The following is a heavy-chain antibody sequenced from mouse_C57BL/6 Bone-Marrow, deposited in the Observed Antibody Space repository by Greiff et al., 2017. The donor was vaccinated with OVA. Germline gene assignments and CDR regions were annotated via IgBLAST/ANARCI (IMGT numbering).Heavy chain of an antibody. J-gene: IGHJ2*01. CDR3: TADDYDGYYFDY. Sequence: VQLQQSGAELVRPGASVKLSCTASGFNIKDDYMHWVKQRPEQGLEWIGWIVPENGDTEYASKFQGKATITADTSSNTAYLQLSSLTSEDTAFYYCTADDYDGYYFDYWGHGNTLTVSS. CDR1: GFNIKDDY. CDR2: IVPENGDT. V-gene: IGHV14-4*01. D-gene: IGHD2-4*01.